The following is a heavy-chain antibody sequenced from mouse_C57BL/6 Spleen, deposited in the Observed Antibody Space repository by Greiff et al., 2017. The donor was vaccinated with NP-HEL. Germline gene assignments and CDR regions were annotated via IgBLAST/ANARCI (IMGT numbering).Heavy chain of an antibody. Sequence: EVQLVESGGGLVKPGGSLKLSCAASGFTFSSYAMSWVRQTPEKRLEWVATISDGGSYTYYPDNVKGRFTISRDNAKNNLYLQMSHLKSEDTAMYYCARDFFITTVPYFDYWGQGTTLTVSS. CDR3: ARDFFITTVPYFDY. CDR1: GFTFSSYA. D-gene: IGHD1-1*01. V-gene: IGHV5-4*01. J-gene: IGHJ2*01. CDR2: ISDGGSYT.